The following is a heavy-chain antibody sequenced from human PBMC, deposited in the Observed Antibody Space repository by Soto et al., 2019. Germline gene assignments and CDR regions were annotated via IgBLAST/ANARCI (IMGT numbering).Heavy chain of an antibody. J-gene: IGHJ4*02. CDR1: GYTFTGYY. CDR3: ARDMAYSGYDSLTLDY. Sequence: ASVKVSCKASGYTFTGYYMHWVRQAPGQGLEWMGWINPNSGGTNYAQKFQDRVTMTRDTSISTAYMELSRLRSDDTAVYYCARDMAYSGYDSLTLDYWGQGTLVTVSS. CDR2: INPNSGGT. D-gene: IGHD5-12*01. V-gene: IGHV1-2*02.